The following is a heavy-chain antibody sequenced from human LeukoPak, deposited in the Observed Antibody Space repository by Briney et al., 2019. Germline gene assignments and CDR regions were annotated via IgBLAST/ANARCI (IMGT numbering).Heavy chain of an antibody. D-gene: IGHD5-12*01. CDR3: AKDLRRGYVGLNAFDV. CDR1: GVRFKEYG. V-gene: IGHV3-23*01. CDR2: ISGIGART. Sequence: GGSLRLSCAASGVRFKEYGMHWVRQAPGKGLEWVSSISGIGARTYTADSVKGRFTISRDHSNNTLSLQMMSLRVEDTAIYYCAKDLRRGYVGLNAFDVWGQGTTVIVSS. J-gene: IGHJ6*02.